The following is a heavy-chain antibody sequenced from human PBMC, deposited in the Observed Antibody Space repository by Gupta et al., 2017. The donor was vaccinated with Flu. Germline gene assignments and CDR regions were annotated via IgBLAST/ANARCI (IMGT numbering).Heavy chain of an antibody. CDR2: IGASASVPRI. Sequence: QEHLVESGGGLVTPGDSLRLSCTASGFTFPRYYMTWIRQAPGKGLEWLAYIGASASVPRINYAASVQGRFTISRDNTRNSIYLQMDSLTVADTAVYYCARGGNRFRSDLWGQGVRVTVSS. J-gene: IGHJ4*02. CDR1: GFTFPRYY. D-gene: IGHD2-21*01. CDR3: ARGGNRFRSDL. V-gene: IGHV3-11*01.